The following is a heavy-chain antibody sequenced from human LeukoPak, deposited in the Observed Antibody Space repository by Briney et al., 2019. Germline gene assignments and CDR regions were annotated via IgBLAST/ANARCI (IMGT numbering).Heavy chain of an antibody. D-gene: IGHD3-3*02. J-gene: IGHJ6*03. CDR1: GYTFTSYA. Sequence: ASVKVSCKASGYTFTSYAMHWVRQAPGQRLEWMGWINAGNGNTKYSQKFQGRVTITRDTSASTAYMELSSLRSEDTAVYYCAKASGFSLTRNYYMDVWGKGTTVTVSS. CDR2: INAGNGNT. CDR3: AKASGFSLTRNYYMDV. V-gene: IGHV1-3*01.